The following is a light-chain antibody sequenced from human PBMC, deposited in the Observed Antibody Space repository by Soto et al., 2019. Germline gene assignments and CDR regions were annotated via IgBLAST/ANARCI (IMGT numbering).Light chain of an antibody. Sequence: DIQMTQSPSSLAASVGDRVTISCRASQIISTYLHWYQQKPGQVPTLLIYGASSLQSGVPSRFSASGSGTDFTLSISSLQREDFATYYCQQNYSTPHTFGQGTKLEIK. V-gene: IGKV1-39*01. CDR1: QIISTY. CDR2: GAS. J-gene: IGKJ2*01. CDR3: QQNYSTPHT.